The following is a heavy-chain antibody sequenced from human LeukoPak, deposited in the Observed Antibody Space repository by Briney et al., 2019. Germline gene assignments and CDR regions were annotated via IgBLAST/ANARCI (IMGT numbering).Heavy chain of an antibody. Sequence: PSETLSLTCTVSNYSISSGYYWGWVRQTPEKGLEWIGSMYPIGSTYYTPSLRSRVTISIDTSQNQFSLKLTSVTAADTAKYYCTSGGGVAVADYWGQGTPVTVSS. J-gene: IGHJ4*02. D-gene: IGHD6-19*01. CDR2: MYPIGST. CDR3: TSGGGVAVADY. CDR1: NYSISSGYY. V-gene: IGHV4-38-2*02.